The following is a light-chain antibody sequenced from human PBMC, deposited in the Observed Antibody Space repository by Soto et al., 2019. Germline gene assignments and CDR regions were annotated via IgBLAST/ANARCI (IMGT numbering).Light chain of an antibody. CDR3: QQVNSFPLT. CDR2: DAS. V-gene: IGKV1-12*01. J-gene: IGKJ4*01. Sequence: DIQMTQSPSSVSASIGDRVTITCRASQGISRWLAWYQQKPGKAPKLLIYDASILQSGVPSMFSGSGYGTDFTLTISSLQPEDFAIYYCQQVNSFPLTVGGGTKVEIK. CDR1: QGISRW.